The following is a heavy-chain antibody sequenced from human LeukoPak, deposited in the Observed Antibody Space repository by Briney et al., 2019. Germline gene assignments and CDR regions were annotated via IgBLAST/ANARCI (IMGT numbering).Heavy chain of an antibody. CDR1: GYTFTSYG. CDR3: ARGRGYSYGQLFDY. Sequence: ASVKVSCKASGYTFTSYGISWVRQAPGQGLEWMGWINPNSGGTNYAQKFQGRVTMTRDTSISTAYMELSRLRSDDTAVYYCARGRGYSYGQLFDYWGQGTLVTVSS. V-gene: IGHV1-2*02. J-gene: IGHJ4*02. CDR2: INPNSGGT. D-gene: IGHD5-18*01.